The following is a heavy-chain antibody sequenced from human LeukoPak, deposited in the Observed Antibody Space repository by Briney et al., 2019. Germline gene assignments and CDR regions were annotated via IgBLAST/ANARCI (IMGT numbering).Heavy chain of an antibody. CDR2: IKQDGSKI. CDR1: GFTSRNYW. V-gene: IGHV3-7*01. J-gene: IGHJ4*02. Sequence: GSLRLSCTGSGFTSRNYWMAWVRQAPGKGLEWVAHIKQDGSKIEYVDSVEGRFTISRDNAKNSVFLEMSSLRVEDTAVYYCTKWRAAQSEFDYWGQGTVVTVSS. CDR3: TKWRAAQSEFDY. D-gene: IGHD6-25*01.